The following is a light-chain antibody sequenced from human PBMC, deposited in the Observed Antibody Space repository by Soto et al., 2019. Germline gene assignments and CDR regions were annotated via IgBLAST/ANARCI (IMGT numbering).Light chain of an antibody. V-gene: IGKV3-11*01. CDR1: QSVSRY. J-gene: IGKJ1*01. CDR2: DAS. CDR3: QQRINCPPWT. Sequence: EIVLTQSPATMSLSPGERATLSCRASQSVSRYLAWYQQKPCQAPRLLIYDASNRATGIPARFSGSGSGTDFTLTISSLEPEDFADYDCQQRINCPPWTFGQGTKVEIK.